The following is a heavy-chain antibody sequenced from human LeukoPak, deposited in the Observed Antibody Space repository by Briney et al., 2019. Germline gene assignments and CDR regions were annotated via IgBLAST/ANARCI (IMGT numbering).Heavy chain of an antibody. CDR1: GFNFSSYS. V-gene: IGHV3-21*01. Sequence: GGSLRLSCAASGFNFSSYSMNWVRQAPGKGLEWVSSMSSSSGYINYADSLKGRFAVSRDNAKNSLSLQMNSLRAEDTAVYYCARSNDCISTSCYGGMDVWGQGTTVTVSS. CDR2: MSSSSGYI. CDR3: ARSNDCISTSCYGGMDV. D-gene: IGHD2-2*01. J-gene: IGHJ6*02.